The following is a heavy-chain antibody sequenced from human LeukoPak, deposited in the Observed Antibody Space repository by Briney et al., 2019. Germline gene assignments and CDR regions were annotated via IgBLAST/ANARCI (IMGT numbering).Heavy chain of an antibody. CDR2: VHYSGDT. CDR3: ARVYQWYCDL. D-gene: IGHD2-2*01. Sequence: SETLSLTCTVSGGSITSYHWAWIRHSPGKGLESIGRVHYSGDTKYNPSFKSRVTMSLDASKKQFSLSLSSVTAAATDVYFCARVYQWYCDLWGRGTLVTVSS. V-gene: IGHV4-59*01. J-gene: IGHJ2*01. CDR1: GGSITSYH.